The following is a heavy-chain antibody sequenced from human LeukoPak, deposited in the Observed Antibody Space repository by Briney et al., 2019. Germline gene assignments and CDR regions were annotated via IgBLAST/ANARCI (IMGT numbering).Heavy chain of an antibody. CDR2: ISYDGSNK. Sequence: GGSLRLSCAASGFTFSSYAMHWVRQAPGKGLEWVAVISYDGSNKYYADSVKGRFTISRDNSKNTLYLQMNSLRAEDTAVYYCARGPGHSSSWYDHYYYYMDVWGKGTTVTVSS. CDR1: GFTFSSYA. CDR3: ARGPGHSSSWYDHYYYYMDV. V-gene: IGHV3-30*04. D-gene: IGHD6-13*01. J-gene: IGHJ6*03.